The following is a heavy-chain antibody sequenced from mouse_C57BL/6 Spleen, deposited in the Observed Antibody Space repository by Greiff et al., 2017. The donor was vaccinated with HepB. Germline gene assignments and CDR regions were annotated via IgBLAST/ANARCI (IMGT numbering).Heavy chain of an antibody. Sequence: QVQLQHPGTELVKPGASVKLSCKASGYTFTSYWMHWVKQRPGQGLEWIGNINPSNGGTNYNEKFKSKATLTVDKSSSTAYMQLSSLTSEDSAVYYCAGAYYSNYEVGYGGFAYWGQGTLVTVSA. J-gene: IGHJ3*01. CDR3: AGAYYSNYEVGYGGFAY. CDR1: GYTFTSYW. V-gene: IGHV1-53*01. CDR2: INPSNGGT. D-gene: IGHD2-5*01.